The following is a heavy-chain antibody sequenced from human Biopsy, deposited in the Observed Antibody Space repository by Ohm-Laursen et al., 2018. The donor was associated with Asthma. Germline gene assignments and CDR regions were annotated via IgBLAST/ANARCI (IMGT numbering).Heavy chain of an antibody. CDR1: GDSITSGGCC. CDR3: ARIPRRSGSYFVDY. D-gene: IGHD3-22*01. Sequence: TLSLTCTASGDSITSGGCCWSWIRQHPGKGLEWIGYIHHSGTSYFNPSLKSRVSFSRDTSKNQFSLRLSSVTAADTAMYYCARIPRRSGSYFVDYWGQGTLATVSS. J-gene: IGHJ4*02. CDR2: IHHSGTS. V-gene: IGHV4-31*03.